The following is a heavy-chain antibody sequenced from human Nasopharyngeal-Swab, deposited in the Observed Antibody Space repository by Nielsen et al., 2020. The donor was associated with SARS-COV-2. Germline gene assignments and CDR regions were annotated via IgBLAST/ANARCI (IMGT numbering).Heavy chain of an antibody. CDR2: ISSSSSYI. Sequence: GESLKISCAASGFTFSSYSMNWVRQAPGKGLEWVSSISSSSSYIYYADSVKGRFTISRDNATNSLYLQMNSLRAEDTAVYYCAREVGSSWYYFDYWGQGTLVTVSS. J-gene: IGHJ4*02. CDR3: AREVGSSWYYFDY. CDR1: GFTFSSYS. V-gene: IGHV3-21*01. D-gene: IGHD6-13*01.